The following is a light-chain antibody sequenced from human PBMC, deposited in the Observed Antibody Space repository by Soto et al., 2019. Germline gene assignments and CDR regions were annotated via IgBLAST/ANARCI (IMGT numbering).Light chain of an antibody. CDR3: QQYDNLPVT. V-gene: IGKV1-33*01. CDR2: DAS. J-gene: IGKJ1*01. CDR1: QDISNY. Sequence: DIQMTQSPSSLSASVGDRVTITCQASQDISNYLNWYQQKPGKAPMLLIYDASNLETGVPSRFSGSGSGPDFTFTISSLQPEDIATYFCQQYDNLPVTFGQGTKVEIK.